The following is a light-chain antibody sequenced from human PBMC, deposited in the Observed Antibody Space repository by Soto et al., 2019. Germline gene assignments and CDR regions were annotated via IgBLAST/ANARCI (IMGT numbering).Light chain of an antibody. CDR1: QSVSNNY. CDR3: QQYGSSPPYT. V-gene: IGKV3-20*01. J-gene: IGKJ2*01. CDR2: GSS. Sequence: EVVLTQSPGTLSLSPGERATLSCRASQSVSNNYFAWYQQKPGQAPRLLIFGSSDRATDIPDRFSGSGSGTDFTLTISRLEAEDFAVYYCQQYGSSPPYTFGQGTKLEIK.